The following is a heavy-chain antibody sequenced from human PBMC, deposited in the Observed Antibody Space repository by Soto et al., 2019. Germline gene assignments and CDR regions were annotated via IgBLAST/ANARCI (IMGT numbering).Heavy chain of an antibody. D-gene: IGHD2-15*01. CDR1: GGSISSSSYY. V-gene: IGHV4-39*07. CDR2: INHSGST. Sequence: SETLSLTCTVSGGSISSSSYYWGWIRQPPGKGLEWIGEINHSGSTNYNPSLKSRVTISVDTSKNQFSLKLSSVTAADTAVYYCARRVVAATETDYWGQGTLVTVSS. J-gene: IGHJ4*02. CDR3: ARRVVAATETDY.